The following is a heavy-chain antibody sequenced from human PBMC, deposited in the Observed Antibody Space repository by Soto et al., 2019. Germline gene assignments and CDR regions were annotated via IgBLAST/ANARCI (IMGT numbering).Heavy chain of an antibody. CDR3: ASTYYDFWSGYLPY. Sequence: SVKVSCQESGYTLTSYARHWVRQAPGQRLEWMGWINAGNGNTKYSQKFQGRVTITRDTSASTAYMELSSLRSEDTAVYYCASTYYDFWSGYLPYWGQGTLVTVSS. V-gene: IGHV1-3*01. J-gene: IGHJ4*02. CDR2: INAGNGNT. D-gene: IGHD3-3*01. CDR1: GYTLTSYA.